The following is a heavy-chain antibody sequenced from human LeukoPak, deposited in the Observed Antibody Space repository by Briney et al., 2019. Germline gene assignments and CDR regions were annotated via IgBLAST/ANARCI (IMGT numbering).Heavy chain of an antibody. V-gene: IGHV3-15*01. CDR3: TTLTRIAAAGFFSYYYYMDV. Sequence: GGSLRLSCAASGFTFSNAWMSWVRQAPGKGLESVGRIKSKTDGGTTDYAAPVKGRFTISRDDSKNTLYLQMNSLKTEDTAVYYCTTLTRIAAAGFFSYYYYMDVWGKGTTVTVSS. J-gene: IGHJ6*03. D-gene: IGHD6-13*01. CDR2: IKSKTDGGTT. CDR1: GFTFSNAW.